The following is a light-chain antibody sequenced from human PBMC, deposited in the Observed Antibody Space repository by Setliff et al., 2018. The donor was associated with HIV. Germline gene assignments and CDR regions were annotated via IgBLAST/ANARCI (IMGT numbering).Light chain of an antibody. CDR2: DVT. Sequence: QSALAQPASVSGSPGQSITLSCTGTSSDVGSYSFVSWYQQHPGRAPKLIIYDVTNRPSGVSDRFSGSKSGNTASLTISGLQTEDEADYYCCSYTSSLTYVFGTGTKVTVL. V-gene: IGLV2-14*03. CDR1: SSDVGSYSF. CDR3: CSYTSSLTYV. J-gene: IGLJ1*01.